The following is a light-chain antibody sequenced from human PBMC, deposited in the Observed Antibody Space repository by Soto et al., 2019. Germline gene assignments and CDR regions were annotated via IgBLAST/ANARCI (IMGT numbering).Light chain of an antibody. CDR3: QLYCTSPRT. CDR2: DAS. J-gene: IGKJ1*01. CDR1: QSVIRGY. Sequence: EIGLTQSPGTLSLSPGERATLFCRASQSVIRGYLAWYQQKAGQAPSLLIYDASSRATGIPDRFSGSGYGTSFTLTIVILEPADFAAYYCQLYCTSPRTIGQGTKEE. V-gene: IGKV3-20*01.